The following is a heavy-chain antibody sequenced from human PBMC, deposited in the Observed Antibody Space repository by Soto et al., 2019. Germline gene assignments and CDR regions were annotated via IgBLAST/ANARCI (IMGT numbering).Heavy chain of an antibody. Sequence: PGGSLRLSCAASGFTFISYGMHWVRQAPGKGLEWVAVIWYDGSNKYYADSVKGRFTISRDNSKNTLYLQMNSLRAKDTAVYYCARDRGITMVRGVITGIDYWGQGTLVTVSS. CDR1: GFTFISYG. J-gene: IGHJ4*02. V-gene: IGHV3-33*01. CDR3: ARDRGITMVRGVITGIDY. D-gene: IGHD3-10*01. CDR2: IWYDGSNK.